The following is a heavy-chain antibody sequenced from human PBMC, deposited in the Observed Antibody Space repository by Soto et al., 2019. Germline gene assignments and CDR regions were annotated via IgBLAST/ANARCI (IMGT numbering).Heavy chain of an antibody. V-gene: IGHV3-30*18. Sequence: HPGGSLRLSFAASGFTFSTYGVHWVRQAPGKGLEWVEVISYDGSDKYYADSVKGRFTISRDSSKNMLYLQMNSLRAEDTAIYYCAKESYYDSSDYNAFDXWGQGTMFTVS. J-gene: IGHJ3*02. CDR3: AKESYYDSSDYNAFDX. D-gene: IGHD3-22*01. CDR1: GFTFSTYG. CDR2: ISYDGSDK.